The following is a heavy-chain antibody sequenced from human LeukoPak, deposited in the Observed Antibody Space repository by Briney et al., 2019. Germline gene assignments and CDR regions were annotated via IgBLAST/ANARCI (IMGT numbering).Heavy chain of an antibody. J-gene: IGHJ5*02. Sequence: PGASVKVSCKASGYTFTSYDINWVRQATGQGLEWMGWMNPNSGNTGYAQKFQGRVTITRNTSISTAYMELSSLRSEDTAMYYCARQGYDFWSGYPRLLNWFDPWGQGTLVTVSS. V-gene: IGHV1-8*03. D-gene: IGHD3-3*01. CDR3: ARQGYDFWSGYPRLLNWFDP. CDR1: GYTFTSYD. CDR2: MNPNSGNT.